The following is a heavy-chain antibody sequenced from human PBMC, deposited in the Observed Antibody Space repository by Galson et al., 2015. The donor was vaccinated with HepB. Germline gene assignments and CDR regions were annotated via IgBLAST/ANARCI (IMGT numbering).Heavy chain of an antibody. J-gene: IGHJ6*02. CDR3: ARGGDYRNYGMDV. CDR2: FNWNGGST. D-gene: IGHD1-14*01. CDR1: GFTFDDYG. Sequence: SLRLSCAASGFTFDDYGMSWVRQAPGKGLEWVSGFNWNGGSTGYADSVKGRFTISRDNAKNSLYLQMNSLGAEDTALYYCARGGDYRNYGMDVWGQGTTVTVSS. V-gene: IGHV3-20*04.